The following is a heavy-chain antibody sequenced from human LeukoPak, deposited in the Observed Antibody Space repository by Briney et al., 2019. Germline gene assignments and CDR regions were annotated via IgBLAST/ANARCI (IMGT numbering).Heavy chain of an antibody. CDR2: IYPGYSDT. Sequence: GESLKISCKVSGYRFTNNWIGWVRPVPGKGLEWMGIIYPGYSDTRYSPSFQGQVTFSVDTSTSTVYLQWSSLKASDTAIYYCARFALSSSLDYWGQGTLLTVSP. D-gene: IGHD6-13*01. V-gene: IGHV5-51*01. CDR1: GYRFTNNW. CDR3: ARFALSSSLDY. J-gene: IGHJ4*02.